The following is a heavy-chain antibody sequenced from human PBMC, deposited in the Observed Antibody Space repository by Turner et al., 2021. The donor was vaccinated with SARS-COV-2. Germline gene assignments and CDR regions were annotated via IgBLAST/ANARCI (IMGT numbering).Heavy chain of an antibody. J-gene: IGHJ4*02. D-gene: IGHD3-10*01. CDR2: IWNDGSNK. V-gene: IGHV3-33*01. Sequence: QVPLVESGGGVVQPGGSLTPSCAASGFSFSSYAMHWVRQSPEKGLEWVAIIWNDGSNKYYANSVKGRFTVSRDNSQNTLFLHMSALRVDDTAVYHCARAFGSGSFLLDYWGQGTQVTVSS. CDR1: GFSFSSYA. CDR3: ARAFGSGSFLLDY.